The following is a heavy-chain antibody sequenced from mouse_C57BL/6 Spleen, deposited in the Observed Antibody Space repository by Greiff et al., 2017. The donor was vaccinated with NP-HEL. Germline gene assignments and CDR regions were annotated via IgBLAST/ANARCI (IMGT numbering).Heavy chain of an antibody. CDR2: INPGNGGT. CDR1: GYTFTSYW. J-gene: IGHJ1*03. CDR3: ARKDYYGDWYFDV. D-gene: IGHD1-1*01. Sequence: QVQLQQPGTELVKPGASVKLSCKASGYTFTSYWMHWVKQRPGQGLEWIGNINPGNGGTNYNEKFKGKATLTADKSSSTAYMQLSSLTSEDSAVYYCARKDYYGDWYFDVWGTGTTVTVSS. V-gene: IGHV1-53*01.